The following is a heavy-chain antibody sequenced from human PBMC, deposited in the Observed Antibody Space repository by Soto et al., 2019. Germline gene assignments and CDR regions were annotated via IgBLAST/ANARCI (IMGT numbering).Heavy chain of an antibody. CDR2: IYYSGST. Sequence: SETLSLTCTVSGGSVSSGSYYWSWIRQPPGKGLEWIGYIYYSGSTNYNPSLKSRVTIPVDTSKNQFSLKLSSVTAADTAVYYCAREGAAPSDWFDPWGQGTLVTVSS. J-gene: IGHJ5*02. D-gene: IGHD2-15*01. CDR3: AREGAAPSDWFDP. V-gene: IGHV4-61*01. CDR1: GGSVSSGSYY.